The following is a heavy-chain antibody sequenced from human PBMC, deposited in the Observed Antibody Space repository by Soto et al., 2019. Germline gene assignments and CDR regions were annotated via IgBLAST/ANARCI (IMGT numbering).Heavy chain of an antibody. D-gene: IGHD3-22*01. V-gene: IGHV3-74*01. Sequence: EVQLVESGGALVQPGGSLRLSCAASGFTFSSYWMHLVRQAPGKGLVWVSRINGDGSTTTYADSVKGRFIISRDNAKNMLYLQMHSLTAEDTAVYYCARPRYDGSGTPFDHWGQGTLVTVSS. J-gene: IGHJ4*02. CDR2: INGDGSTT. CDR1: GFTFSSYW. CDR3: ARPRYDGSGTPFDH.